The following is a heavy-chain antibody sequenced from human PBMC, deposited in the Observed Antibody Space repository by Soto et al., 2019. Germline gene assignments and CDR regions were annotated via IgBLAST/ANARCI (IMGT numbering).Heavy chain of an antibody. D-gene: IGHD4-17*01. CDR3: ASQMYGSNAYFDY. V-gene: IGHV4-30-2*01. CDR2: IYHSGST. Sequence: SDTVPRTYPVCGGSDSSGSYYWSWIRQPPGKGLEWIGYIYHSGSTYYNPSLKSRVTISVDRSKNQFSLRLSSVTAADTAVYYCASQMYGSNAYFDYWGQGALVTVSS. J-gene: IGHJ4*02. CDR1: GGSDSSGSYY.